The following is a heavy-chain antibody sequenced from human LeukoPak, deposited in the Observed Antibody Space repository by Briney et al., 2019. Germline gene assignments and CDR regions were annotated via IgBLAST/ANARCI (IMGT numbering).Heavy chain of an antibody. J-gene: IGHJ6*03. D-gene: IGHD6-6*01. CDR3: AREIEGSGSSSSSRYYHYYYMDV. CDR1: GGSISSYY. V-gene: IGHV4-59*01. CDR2: IYYSGST. Sequence: PSETLSLTCTVSGGSISSYYWSWIRQPPGKGLEWIGYIYYSGSTNYNPSLKSRVTISVDTSKNQFSLKLSSVTAADTAVYYCAREIEGSGSSSSSRYYHYYYMDVWGKGTTVTVSS.